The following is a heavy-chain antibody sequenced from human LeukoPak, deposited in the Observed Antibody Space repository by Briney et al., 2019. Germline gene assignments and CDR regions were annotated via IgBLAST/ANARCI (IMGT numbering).Heavy chain of an antibody. V-gene: IGHV3-66*02. CDR3: ARDKGWALGMDV. Sequence: PGGSLRLSCAASGFTVSSNYMSWVRQAPGKGLEWVSVIYSGGSTYYADSVKGRFTISRDNSKNTLYLQMNSLRAEDAAVYYCARDKGWALGMDVWGQGTTVTVSS. D-gene: IGHD6-19*01. CDR1: GFTVSSNY. CDR2: IYSGGST. J-gene: IGHJ6*02.